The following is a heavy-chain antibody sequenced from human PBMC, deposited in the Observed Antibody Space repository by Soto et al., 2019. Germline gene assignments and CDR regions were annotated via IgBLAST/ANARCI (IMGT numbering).Heavy chain of an antibody. V-gene: IGHV1-69*02. J-gene: IGHJ4*02. CDR3: ASSYGSGYRAFDY. Sequence: QVQLVQSGAEVKRPGSSVKVSCKASGDTFTFYSINWVRQAPGLGLERMGRINPILSMSNYAQRFQGRVTMTADKSTSTAYMELSSLRSEDAAIYYCASSYGSGYRAFDYWGQGALVTVS. CDR2: INPILSMS. D-gene: IGHD3-10*01. CDR1: GDTFTFYS.